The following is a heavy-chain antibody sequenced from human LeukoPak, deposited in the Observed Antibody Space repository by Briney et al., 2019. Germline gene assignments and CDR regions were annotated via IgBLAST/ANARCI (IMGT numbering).Heavy chain of an antibody. CDR1: GFTFSSYS. CDR3: AREGPDAFDI. CDR2: ISSSSSYI. J-gene: IGHJ3*02. Sequence: GGSLRLSCAASGFTFSSYSMNWVRQAPGKGLEWVSSISSSSSYIYYADSVKGRFTISRDNAKNSLYLQMNSLGAEDTAVYYCAREGPDAFDIWGQGTMVTVSS. V-gene: IGHV3-21*01.